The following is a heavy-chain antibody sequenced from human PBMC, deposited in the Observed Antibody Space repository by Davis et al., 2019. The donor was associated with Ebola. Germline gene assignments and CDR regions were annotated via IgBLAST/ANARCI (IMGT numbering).Heavy chain of an antibody. V-gene: IGHV4-59*08. D-gene: IGHD2-2*01. J-gene: IGHJ4*02. CDR3: ARHEYQLPLDY. CDR2: VYYDGST. CDR1: GGSIDSHY. Sequence: MPSETLSLTCTVSGGSIDSHYWSWIRQPPGKGLEWIGDVYYDGSTNYNASLKSRVTMSIDPSKNQYSLRLNSVTAADTAVYYCARHEYQLPLDYWGQGTLVTVSS.